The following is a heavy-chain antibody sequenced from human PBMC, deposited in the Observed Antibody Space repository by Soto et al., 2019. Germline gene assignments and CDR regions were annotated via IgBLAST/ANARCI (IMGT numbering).Heavy chain of an antibody. J-gene: IGHJ4*02. V-gene: IGHV4-30-4*01. CDR2: IYYIGTT. CDR3: AREVRVTPFYFDS. D-gene: IGHD2-21*02. Sequence: PSETLSLPRTLSGGSISTVVGDYNWTRIRKPQGKGREWIGNIYYIGTTYYKSSLKSRITMSVDTSKSQFSLKLSSVTVADMAVYYCAREVRVTPFYFDSWGQGTLVTVSS. CDR1: GGSISTVVGDYN.